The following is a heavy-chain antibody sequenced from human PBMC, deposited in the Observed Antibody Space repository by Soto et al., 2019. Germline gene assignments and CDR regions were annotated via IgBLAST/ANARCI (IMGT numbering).Heavy chain of an antibody. CDR1: GYTFTSYG. CDR3: ARDRGSYALDY. V-gene: IGHV1-18*01. CDR2: ISAYNGNT. Sequence: QVQLVQSGAEVKKPGASVKVSCKASGYTFTSYGISWVRQAPGQGLEWMGWISAYNGNTNYAQKLQGRVTMTTDTAASTAYKELRSLRSDDTAVYYCARDRGSYALDYWGQGALVTVSS. D-gene: IGHD1-26*01. J-gene: IGHJ4*02.